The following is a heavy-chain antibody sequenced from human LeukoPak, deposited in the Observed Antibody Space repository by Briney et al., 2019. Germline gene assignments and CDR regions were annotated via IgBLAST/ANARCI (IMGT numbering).Heavy chain of an antibody. CDR3: ARVSGVQLWLRSHFDF. Sequence: ASVKVSCKASGYTFTGYYVHWVRQAPGQGLEWMGWINPNSGGTNYAQKFQGRVTMTRDTSISTAYMELSRLRSDDTAVYYCARVSGVQLWLRSHFDFWGQGTLVTVSS. J-gene: IGHJ4*02. V-gene: IGHV1-2*02. CDR2: INPNSGGT. D-gene: IGHD5-18*01. CDR1: GYTFTGYY.